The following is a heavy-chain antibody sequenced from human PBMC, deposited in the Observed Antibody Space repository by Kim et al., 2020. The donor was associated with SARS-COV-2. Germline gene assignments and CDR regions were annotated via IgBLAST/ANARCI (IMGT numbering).Heavy chain of an antibody. Sequence: YADSVKGRFTISRDNAKNSLYLQMNSLRAEDTAVYYCARYGYYYYYGMDVWGQGTTVTVSS. D-gene: IGHD4-17*01. V-gene: IGHV3-11*04. CDR3: ARYGYYYYYGMDV. J-gene: IGHJ6*02.